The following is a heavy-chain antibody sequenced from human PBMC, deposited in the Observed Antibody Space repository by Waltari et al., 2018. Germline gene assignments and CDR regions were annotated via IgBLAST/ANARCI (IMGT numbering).Heavy chain of an antibody. V-gene: IGHV4-4*02. CDR3: ARDRGRGLYLDS. J-gene: IGHJ4*02. D-gene: IGHD2-15*01. Sequence: QLQLQESGPGLVKPSGTLALPCSASGDSMPTNNWLRWVRQPPGKGLEWIGQSHLSGRTNYNPSLESRVTISIDTANNQFSLKMTSTTAADTAVYYCARDRGRGLYLDSWGQGTPVTVSP. CDR2: SHLSGRT. CDR1: GDSMPTNNW.